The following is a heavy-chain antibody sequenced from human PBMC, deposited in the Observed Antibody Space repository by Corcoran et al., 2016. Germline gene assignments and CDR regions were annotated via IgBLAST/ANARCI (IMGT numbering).Heavy chain of an antibody. Sequence: EVQLVESGGGLVQPGGSLRLSCAASGFTFSSYDMHWVRQATGTGLEWVSAIGTAGDTYYPGSVKGRFTISRENAKNSLYLQMNSLRAGDTAVYYCARAGIAARSGGMDVWGQGTTVTVSS. V-gene: IGHV3-13*01. CDR2: IGTAGDT. CDR1: GFTFSSYD. D-gene: IGHD6-6*01. J-gene: IGHJ6*02. CDR3: ARAGIAARSGGMDV.